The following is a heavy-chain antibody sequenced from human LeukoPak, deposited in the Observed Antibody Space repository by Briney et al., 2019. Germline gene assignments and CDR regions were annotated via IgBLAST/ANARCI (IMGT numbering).Heavy chain of an antibody. CDR3: ARGQSSGWYQGAFDI. CDR1: GYSFTSYW. V-gene: IGHV5-51*01. Sequence: GESLKISCKGSGYSFTSYWTGWVRQMPGKGLEWMGIIYPGDSDTRYSPSFQGQVTISADKSISTAYLQWSSLKASDTAMYYCARGQSSGWYQGAFDIWGQGTMVTVSS. J-gene: IGHJ3*02. D-gene: IGHD6-19*01. CDR2: IYPGDSDT.